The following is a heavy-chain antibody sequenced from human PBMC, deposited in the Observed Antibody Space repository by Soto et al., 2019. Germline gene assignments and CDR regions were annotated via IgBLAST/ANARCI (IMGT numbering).Heavy chain of an antibody. V-gene: IGHV4-61*01. J-gene: IGHJ4*02. CDR2: IYYSGST. D-gene: IGHD6-13*01. CDR3: ARDDSSWYFDY. Sequence: QVQLQESGPGLVKPSETLSLTCTVSGGSVSSGSYYWSWIRQPPGKGLEWIGYIYYSGSTNYNPSLKSRVTISVDTSKNQFSLKLSSVIAADTAVYYCARDDSSWYFDYWGQGTLVTVSS. CDR1: GGSVSSGSYY.